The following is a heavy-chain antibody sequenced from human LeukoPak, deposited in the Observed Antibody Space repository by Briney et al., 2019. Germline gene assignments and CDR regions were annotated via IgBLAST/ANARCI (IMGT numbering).Heavy chain of an antibody. J-gene: IGHJ4*02. CDR2: IKEDGSEK. CDR1: GFTFATYR. V-gene: IGHV3-7*03. D-gene: IGHD4-17*01. CDR3: ARGRGDYVNDADDFDH. Sequence: GGSLRLSCAASGFTFATYRMTWVRQAPGKGLEWVANIKEDGSEKDYVDSVKGRFTISRDNAKKSLYLQMSSLRAEDTAVYYCARGRGDYVNDADDFDHRGQGTLVTVSS.